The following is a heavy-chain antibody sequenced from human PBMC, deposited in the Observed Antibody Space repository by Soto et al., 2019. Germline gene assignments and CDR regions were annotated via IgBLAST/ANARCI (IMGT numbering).Heavy chain of an antibody. J-gene: IGHJ3*02. V-gene: IGHV1-3*01. CDR3: AEDILTGSRAFDI. CDR1: GYTFTGYY. D-gene: IGHD3-9*01. Sequence: ASVKVSCKASGYTFTGYYMHWVRQAPGQGLEWMGWINAGNGNTKYSQKFQGRVTITRDTSASTAYMELSSLRSEDTAVYYCAEDILTGSRAFDIWGQGTMVTVSS. CDR2: INAGNGNT.